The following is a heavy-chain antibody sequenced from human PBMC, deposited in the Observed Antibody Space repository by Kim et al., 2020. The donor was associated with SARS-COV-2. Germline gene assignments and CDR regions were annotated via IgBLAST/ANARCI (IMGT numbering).Heavy chain of an antibody. V-gene: IGHV3-74*01. CDR3: ARGSYYGMDV. CDR2: IDIDGSST. Sequence: GGSLRLSCAASGFTFSNHWMHWVCQAPGKGLVWVSRIDIDGSSTGYADSVKGRFTISRDHAKNTLYLQMHSLRAEDTAVYYCARGSYYGMDVWCQGTTVT. J-gene: IGHJ6*02. CDR1: GFTFSNHW.